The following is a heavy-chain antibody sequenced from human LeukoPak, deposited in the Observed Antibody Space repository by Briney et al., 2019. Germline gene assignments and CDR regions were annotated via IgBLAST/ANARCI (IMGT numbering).Heavy chain of an antibody. J-gene: IGHJ6*03. D-gene: IGHD3-22*01. CDR1: GLTFSSYW. CDR3: AKDKYSSGYPLYMDV. V-gene: IGHV3-74*01. CDR2: INSDGSST. Sequence: GGSLRLSCAASGLTFSSYWMHWVRQAPGKGLVWVSRINSDGSSTSYADSVEGRFTISRDNAKNTLYLQMNSLRAEDTAVYYCAKDKYSSGYPLYMDVWGKGTTVTVSS.